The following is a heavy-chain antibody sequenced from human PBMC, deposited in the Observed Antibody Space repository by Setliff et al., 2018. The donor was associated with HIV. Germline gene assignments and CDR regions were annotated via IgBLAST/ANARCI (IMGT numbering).Heavy chain of an antibody. CDR2: LIPILGIA. D-gene: IGHD3-22*01. Sequence: ASVKVSCKASGGAFSGYALSWVRQAPGQGLEWMGGLIPILGIAQYAQKFHGRVTISADTSTTTVYLEVSSLRSEDTAVYYCAKGYYHDSRGYPTGPAFDIWGQGTMVTVSS. J-gene: IGHJ3*02. CDR1: GGAFSGYA. CDR3: AKGYYHDSRGYPTGPAFDI. V-gene: IGHV1-69*10.